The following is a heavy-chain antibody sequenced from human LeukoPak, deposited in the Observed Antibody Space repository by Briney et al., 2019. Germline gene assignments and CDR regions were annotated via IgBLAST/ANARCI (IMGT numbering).Heavy chain of an antibody. J-gene: IGHJ5*02. Sequence: GGSLRLSCAASGFTFSNAWMSWVRQAPGKGLEWVSYISSSGNSISYADSVKGRFTVSRDNAKNSLYLQMNSLRAEDTAVYYCAKGGLVHRFDPWGQGTLVTVSS. V-gene: IGHV3-11*04. CDR1: GFTFSNAW. CDR2: ISSSGNSI. CDR3: AKGGLVHRFDP.